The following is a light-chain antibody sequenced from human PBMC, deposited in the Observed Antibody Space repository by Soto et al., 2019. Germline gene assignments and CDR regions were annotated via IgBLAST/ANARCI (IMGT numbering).Light chain of an antibody. CDR1: QSVSSSY. J-gene: IGKJ1*01. CDR3: QQYGRSPRT. V-gene: IGKV3-20*01. CDR2: GAS. Sequence: EIVLTQSPGTLSLSPGERATLSCRASQSVSSSYLAWYQQKPGQAPRLLIYGASSRATGIPDRFSGSGSGTDFTLTISRLEPEDFAVYYGQQYGRSPRTFGQGTKVDI.